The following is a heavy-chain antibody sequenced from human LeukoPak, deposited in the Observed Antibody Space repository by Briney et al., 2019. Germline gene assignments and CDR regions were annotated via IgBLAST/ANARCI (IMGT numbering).Heavy chain of an antibody. CDR3: ARGRGVARWDAFDI. J-gene: IGHJ3*02. D-gene: IGHD2-15*01. V-gene: IGHV4-61*02. CDR2: IYTSGST. Sequence: KPSETLSLTCTVSGGSISSGSYYWSWIRQPAGKGLEWIGRIYTSGSTNYNPSLKSRVTISVDTSKNQFSLKLSSVTAADTAVYYCARGRGVARWDAFDIWGQGTMVTVSS. CDR1: GGSISSGSYY.